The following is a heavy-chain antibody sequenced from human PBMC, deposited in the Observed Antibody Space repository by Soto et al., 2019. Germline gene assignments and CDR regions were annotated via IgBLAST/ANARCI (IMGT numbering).Heavy chain of an antibody. V-gene: IGHV1-46*01. CDR1: GYPLTSYY. Sequence: SVKVSCKSSGYPLTSYYMHWVRQAPGQGLEWMGIINPSGGSTSYAQKFQGRVTMTRDTSTSTVYMELSRLRSEDTAVYYCARALDMVVVPAAPLYGMDVWGQGTTVTVSS. J-gene: IGHJ6*02. CDR3: ARALDMVVVPAAPLYGMDV. D-gene: IGHD2-2*03. CDR2: INPSGGST.